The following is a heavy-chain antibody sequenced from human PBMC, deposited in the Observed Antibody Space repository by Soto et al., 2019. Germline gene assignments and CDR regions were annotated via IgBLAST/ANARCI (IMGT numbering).Heavy chain of an antibody. D-gene: IGHD1-7*01. V-gene: IGHV6-1*01. CDR2: TYYRSTWYT. Sequence: SQTLSLTCAISGDGVSSNIAAWNWIRQSPSRGLEWLGRTYYRSTWYTDYAVSVKSRITINPDTSKNQFSLQLNSVTPEDTAVYYCARVNWNLGYYGMDVWGQGTTVTVSS. CDR3: ARVNWNLGYYGMDV. J-gene: IGHJ6*02. CDR1: GDGVSSNIAA.